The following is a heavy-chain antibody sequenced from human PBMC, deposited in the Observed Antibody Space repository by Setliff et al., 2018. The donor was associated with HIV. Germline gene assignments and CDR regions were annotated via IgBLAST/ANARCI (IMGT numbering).Heavy chain of an antibody. J-gene: IGHJ2*01. CDR3: ARAFANSGAYRGYWYFGL. CDR1: GGSFSGYY. D-gene: IGHD1-26*01. V-gene: IGHV4-34*01. CDR2: INHNENS. Sequence: SETLSLTCTVYGGSFSGYYWNWVRQPPGKGLEWIGEINHNENSNCSPSLKSRVTISVDTSKNQFSLKLSSVTAADTAVYYCARAFANSGAYRGYWYFGLWGRGTLVTVSS.